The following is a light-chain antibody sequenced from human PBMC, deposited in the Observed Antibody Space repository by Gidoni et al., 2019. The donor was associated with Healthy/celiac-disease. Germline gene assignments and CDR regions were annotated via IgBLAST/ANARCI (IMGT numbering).Light chain of an antibody. Sequence: QSVLTQPPSASGTPGQRVTISCSGSSSNIGSNTVNWYQQLPGTAPKLLIYSNNQRPSGVPDRFSGSKSGTSASLAISGLQPEDEADYYCAAWDDSLKLVFGGGTKLTVL. CDR1: SSNIGSNT. V-gene: IGLV1-44*01. CDR2: SNN. CDR3: AAWDDSLKLV. J-gene: IGLJ3*02.